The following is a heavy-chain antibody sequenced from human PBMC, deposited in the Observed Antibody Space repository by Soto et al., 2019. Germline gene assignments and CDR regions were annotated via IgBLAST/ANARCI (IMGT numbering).Heavy chain of an antibody. CDR2: ISGSGGST. CDR1: GFTFISYA. J-gene: IGHJ3*02. CDR3: AKASGWYSDAFDI. D-gene: IGHD6-19*01. V-gene: IGHV3-23*01. Sequence: VQLLESGGGLVQPGGSLRLSCAASGFTFISYAMSWVRQAPGKGLEGVSAISGSGGSTYYADSVKGRFTIPRDNTKNTLYLQMNSLRAEDTAVYYCAKASGWYSDAFDIWGQGTMVTVSS.